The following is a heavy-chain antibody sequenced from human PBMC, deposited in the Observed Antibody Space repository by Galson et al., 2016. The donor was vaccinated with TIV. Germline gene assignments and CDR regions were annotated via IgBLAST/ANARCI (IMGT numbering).Heavy chain of an antibody. D-gene: IGHD2-21*01. CDR3: ARAPQEWWGSPHWFDP. Sequence: SVKVSCKASGGTFSNYAVSWVRQAPGQGLEWMGRIIPIIGLTNYPQKFQGRVTITADASTTTAYMELSSLRSEDTAVYYCARAPQEWWGSPHWFDPWGEGTLLTVSS. CDR1: GGTFSNYA. CDR2: IIPIIGLT. J-gene: IGHJ5*02. V-gene: IGHV1-69*04.